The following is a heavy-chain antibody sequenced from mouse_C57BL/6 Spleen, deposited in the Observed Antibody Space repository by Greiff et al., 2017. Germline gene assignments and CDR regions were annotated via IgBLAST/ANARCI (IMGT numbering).Heavy chain of an antibody. CDR2: ISRGGSTI. Sequence: EVKLVESGGGLVKPGGSLKLSCAASGFTFSDYGMHWVRQAPEKGLEWVAYISRGGSTIYYTDTVKGRFTISRDNAKNTLFLQMTSLRSEDTAMYYCARCGDYYCFDYWGQGTTLTVSS. CDR3: ARCGDYYCFDY. D-gene: IGHD1-1*01. CDR1: GFTFSDYG. V-gene: IGHV5-17*01. J-gene: IGHJ2*01.